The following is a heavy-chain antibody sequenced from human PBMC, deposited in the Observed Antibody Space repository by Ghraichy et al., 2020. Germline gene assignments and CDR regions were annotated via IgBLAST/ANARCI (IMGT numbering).Heavy chain of an antibody. CDR1: GFTFSSYS. D-gene: IGHD6-19*01. V-gene: IGHV3-48*02. Sequence: GESLNTSCAASGFTFSSYSMNWVRQAPGKGLEWVSYISRSGTPVYYADSVKGRFTISRDNAKNSLYLQMNSLRDEDTAVYYCARDRRTVASFDYWGQGTLVTVSS. J-gene: IGHJ4*02. CDR3: ARDRRTVASFDY. CDR2: ISRSGTPV.